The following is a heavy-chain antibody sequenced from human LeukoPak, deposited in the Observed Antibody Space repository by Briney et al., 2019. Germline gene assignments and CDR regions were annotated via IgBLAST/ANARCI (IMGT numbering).Heavy chain of an antibody. D-gene: IGHD3-10*01. CDR2: ISYDGSNK. V-gene: IGHV3-30*18. CDR3: AKDLAYGSGVGGFDY. J-gene: IGHJ4*02. CDR1: GFTFSSYG. Sequence: PGRSLRLSCAASGFTFSSYGMHWVRQAPGKGLEWVAVISYDGSNKYYADSVKGRFTISRDNSKNTLYLQMNSLRAEDTAVYYCAKDLAYGSGVGGFDYWGQGTLVTVSS.